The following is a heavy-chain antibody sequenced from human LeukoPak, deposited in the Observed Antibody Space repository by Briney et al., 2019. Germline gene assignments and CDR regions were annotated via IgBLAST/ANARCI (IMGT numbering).Heavy chain of an antibody. D-gene: IGHD6-13*01. CDR2: IYPGDSDT. V-gene: IGHV5-51*01. CDR1: ANSFTYYW. J-gene: IGHJ6*02. CDR3: ARLRRGAAADV. Sequence: GESLKISFKGSANSFTYYWIGWVRQMPGKGLEWMGIIYPGDSDTRYSASFQGQVTISADKSISTAYLQWSSLKASETAMYYCARLRRGAAADVWGQGTTVTVSS.